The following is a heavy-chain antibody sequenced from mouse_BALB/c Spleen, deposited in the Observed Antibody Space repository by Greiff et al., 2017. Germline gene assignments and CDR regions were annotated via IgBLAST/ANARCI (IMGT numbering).Heavy chain of an antibody. D-gene: IGHD1-1*01. J-gene: IGHJ1*01. CDR2: ISSGSSTI. CDR3: ARKIYYYGSSPSYWYFDV. Sequence: DVKLVESGGGLVQPGGSRKLSCAASGFTFSSFGMHWVRQAPEKGLEWVAYISSGSSTIYYADTVKGRFTISRDNPKNTLFLQMTSLRSEDTAMYYCARKIYYYGSSPSYWYFDVWGAGTTVTVSS. V-gene: IGHV5-17*02. CDR1: GFTFSSFG.